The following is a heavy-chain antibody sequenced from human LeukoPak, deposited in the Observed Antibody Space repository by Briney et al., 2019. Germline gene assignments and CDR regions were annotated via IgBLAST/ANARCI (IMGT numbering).Heavy chain of an antibody. CDR2: IYYGGTT. CDR3: ARGGRGSHD. CDR1: GGSISSIHYY. V-gene: IGHV4-39*07. Sequence: PSETLSLTCTVSGGSISSIHYYWGWIRQPPGKGLEWIGNIYYGGTTYYNPSLKSRVTISVDTSKNQFSLKLSSVTAADTAVYYCARGGRGSHDWGQGTLVTVS. D-gene: IGHD3-16*01. J-gene: IGHJ4*02.